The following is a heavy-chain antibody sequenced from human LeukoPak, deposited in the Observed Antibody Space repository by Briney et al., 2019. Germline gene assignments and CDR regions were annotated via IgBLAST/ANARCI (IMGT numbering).Heavy chain of an antibody. V-gene: IGHV3-66*01. CDR2: IYSGGST. D-gene: IGHD6-13*01. CDR1: GFPFSSYA. J-gene: IGHJ4*02. CDR3: ARCGSSWYFDY. Sequence: GGSLRLSCAASGFPFSSYAMSWVRQAPGKGLEWVSVIYSGGSTYYADSVKGRFTISRDNSKNTLYLQMNSLRAEDTAVYYCARCGSSWYFDYWGQGTLVTVSS.